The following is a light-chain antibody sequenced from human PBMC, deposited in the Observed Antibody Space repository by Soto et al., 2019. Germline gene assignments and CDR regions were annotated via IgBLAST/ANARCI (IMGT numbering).Light chain of an antibody. J-gene: IGKJ1*01. CDR2: GAS. CDR3: HQGYKSPQT. V-gene: IGKV1-39*01. CDR1: QTRSNF. Sequence: DIQMTQSPSSLSASVGDTVTITCRASQTRSNFLSWFQQRSGDAPRLLIYGASTLHSGVSSRFSGSGSGTDFTLTITSLEREDFATYYCHQGYKSPQTFGQGARVEI.